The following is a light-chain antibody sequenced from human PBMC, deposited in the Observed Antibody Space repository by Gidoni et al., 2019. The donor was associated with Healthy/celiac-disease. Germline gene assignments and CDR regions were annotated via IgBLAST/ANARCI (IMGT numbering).Light chain of an antibody. V-gene: IGLV1-47*01. CDR1: SSNIGSNY. CDR2: RNN. J-gene: IGLJ3*02. CDR3: AAWDDSLSGWV. Sequence: QSVLTQPPSASGTPGQRVTISCSGSSSNIGSNYVYWYQQLPGTAPKLLIYRNNPRPSGVPDRFSGSKAGTSASLAISWLRSEDEADYYCAAWDDSLSGWVFGGGTKLTVL.